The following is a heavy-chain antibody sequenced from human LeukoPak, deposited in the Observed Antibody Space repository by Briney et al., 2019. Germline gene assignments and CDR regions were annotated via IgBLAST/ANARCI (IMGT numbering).Heavy chain of an antibody. V-gene: IGHV4-4*09. J-gene: IGHJ4*01. Sequence: SQTLSLTCTVATRSISSYYWSWIRQPPGKGLEWNGSTYTSGSTNYNTSLKRRVTISVDPSKNQFSLKRSSVTAAATAVYYCARALVAATKRFDYWGQEPWSPSPQ. D-gene: IGHD6-19*01. CDR2: TYTSGST. CDR3: ARALVAATKRFDY. CDR1: TRSISSYY.